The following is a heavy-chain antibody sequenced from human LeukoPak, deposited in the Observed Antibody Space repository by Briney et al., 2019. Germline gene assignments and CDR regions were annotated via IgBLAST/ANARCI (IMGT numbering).Heavy chain of an antibody. Sequence: PGGSLRLSCAGSGFTFSSYWMHWVRQGPGKGLVWVSRIKSDGSSTYYADSVKGRFTISRDNSKNTPYLQMNSLRAEDTAVYYCAKPQDYYGSGSYGNWFDPWGQGTLVTVSS. CDR3: AKPQDYYGSGSYGNWFDP. CDR1: GFTFSSYW. D-gene: IGHD3-10*01. J-gene: IGHJ5*02. V-gene: IGHV3-74*01. CDR2: IKSDGSST.